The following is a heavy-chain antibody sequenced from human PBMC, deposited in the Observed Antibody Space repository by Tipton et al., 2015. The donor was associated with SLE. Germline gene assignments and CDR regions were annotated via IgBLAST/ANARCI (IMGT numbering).Heavy chain of an antibody. Sequence: LRLSCAVYGGTFSSYFWSWIRQPPGKGLEWIGEINRSRSANYNPSRKSRVIISVEASKNQFPLRLSSVTAADTAIYYCGRERKSSICGVTRDPGVPSAAYSYMDVWGKGTTVTVSS. V-gene: IGHV4-34*01. CDR2: INRSRSA. CDR3: GRERKSSICGVTRDPGVPSAAYSYMDV. CDR1: GGTFSSYF. J-gene: IGHJ6*03. D-gene: IGHD3-3*01.